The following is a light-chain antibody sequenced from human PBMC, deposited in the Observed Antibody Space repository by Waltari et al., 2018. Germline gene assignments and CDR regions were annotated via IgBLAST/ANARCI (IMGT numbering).Light chain of an antibody. J-gene: IGKJ1*01. V-gene: IGKV3-20*01. CDR1: QSVSRS. Sequence: EIVLTQSPGTLSLSPGERATLSCRASQSVSRSLAWYQQKPGQAPRPLIYGASSRATGVPDRFRGSGSGTGFSRTISRLEPEDFAVYYCQHYVRLPVSFGQGTKVEIK. CDR2: GAS. CDR3: QHYVRLPVS.